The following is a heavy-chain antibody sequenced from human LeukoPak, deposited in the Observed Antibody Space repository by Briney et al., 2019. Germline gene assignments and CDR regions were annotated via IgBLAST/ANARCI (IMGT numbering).Heavy chain of an antibody. V-gene: IGHV3-15*01. Sequence: GGSLRLSCAASGFTFSNAWMSWVRQAPGKGLEWVGRIKSKTDGGTTDYAAPVKGRFTISRDDSKNTLYLQMNSLKTEDTAVYYCAKETVTPHYYMDVWGKGTTVTVSS. J-gene: IGHJ6*03. D-gene: IGHD4-11*01. CDR3: AKETVTPHYYMDV. CDR2: IKSKTDGGTT. CDR1: GFTFSNAW.